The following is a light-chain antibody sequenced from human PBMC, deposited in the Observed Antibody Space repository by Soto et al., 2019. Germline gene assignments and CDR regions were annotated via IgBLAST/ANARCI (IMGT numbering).Light chain of an antibody. CDR1: QSVSSY. Sequence: EIVLTQSPITLPLSPGQRPSLSYRASQSVSSYLAWYQQKPDQAPRLLXFDASSRATGIPARFSGSGSGTDLTLTISSLETEDFAVYYCQQRSNWPSISFGQGTRLEIK. V-gene: IGKV3-11*01. CDR3: QQRSNWPSIS. CDR2: DAS. J-gene: IGKJ5*01.